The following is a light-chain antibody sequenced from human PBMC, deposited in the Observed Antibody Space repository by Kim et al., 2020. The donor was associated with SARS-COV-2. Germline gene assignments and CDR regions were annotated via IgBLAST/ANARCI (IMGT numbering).Light chain of an antibody. V-gene: IGLV2-14*03. J-gene: IGLJ3*02. CDR2: DVS. CDR3: SSYTSSSTLV. Sequence: QSALTQPASVSGSPVQSITISCTGTSSDVGGYNYVSWYQQHPGNAPKLMIYDVSKRPSGVSYRFSGSKSGNTASLTISGQQAEDEADYYCSSYTSSSTLVFGGGTQVTVL. CDR1: SSDVGGYNY.